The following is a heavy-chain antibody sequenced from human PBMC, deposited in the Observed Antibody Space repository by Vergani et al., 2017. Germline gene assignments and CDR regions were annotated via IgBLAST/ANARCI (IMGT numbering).Heavy chain of an antibody. Sequence: QVQLVQSGAEVKKPGSSVKVSCKASGGTFSSYTISWVRQAPGQGLEWMGRIIPILGIANYAQKFQGRVTITADKSTSTAYMGLGSLRSEDTAVYYCARDSSDAVAEDDYWGQGTLVTVSS. V-gene: IGHV1-69*08. CDR3: ARDSSDAVAEDDY. CDR1: GGTFSSYT. CDR2: IIPILGIA. J-gene: IGHJ4*02. D-gene: IGHD3-22*01.